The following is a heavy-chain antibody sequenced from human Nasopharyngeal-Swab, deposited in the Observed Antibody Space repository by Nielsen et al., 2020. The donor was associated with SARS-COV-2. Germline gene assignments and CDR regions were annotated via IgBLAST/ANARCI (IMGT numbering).Heavy chain of an antibody. CDR2: FDPENGET. Sequence: ASVKVSCKVSGYTLTDLSMHWVRQAPGKGLEWMGGFDPENGETIYAQKFQGRVTMTEDTSTDTAYMELSSLRSEDTAVYYCATDSLYRDAFDIWGQGTMVTVSS. CDR1: GYTLTDLS. CDR3: ATDSLYRDAFDI. V-gene: IGHV1-24*01. D-gene: IGHD3-16*02. J-gene: IGHJ3*02.